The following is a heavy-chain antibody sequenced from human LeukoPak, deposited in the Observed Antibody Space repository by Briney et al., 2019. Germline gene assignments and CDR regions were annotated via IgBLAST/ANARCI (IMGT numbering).Heavy chain of an antibody. CDR3: ARDPVVVVPAAIWGYHAHDNWFDP. Sequence: ASVKVSCKASGYTFTSYYMHWVRQAPGQGLEWMGIINPSGGSTSYAQKFQGRVTMTRDMSTSTVYMELSSLRSEDTAVYYCARDPVVVVPAAIWGYHAHDNWFDPWGQGTLVTVSS. D-gene: IGHD2-2*01. J-gene: IGHJ5*02. V-gene: IGHV1-46*01. CDR1: GYTFTSYY. CDR2: INPSGGST.